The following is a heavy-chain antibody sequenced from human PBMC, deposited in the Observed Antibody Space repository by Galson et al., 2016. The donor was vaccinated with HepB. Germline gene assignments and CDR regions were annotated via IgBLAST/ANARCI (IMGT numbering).Heavy chain of an antibody. CDR2: INPSGGST. CDR3: ARGAAGITNFGAGSLQSSYFDD. D-gene: IGHD3-3*01. Sequence: SVKVSCKAPGYTFTSYYMHWVRQAPGQGLEWMGIINPSGGSTSYAQKFQCRVTMTRDTSTSTVYMEPSNLRSEDTAVYYCARGAAGITNFGAGSLQSSYFDDWGQGTLVTVSS. V-gene: IGHV1-46*01. J-gene: IGHJ4*02. CDR1: GYTFTSYY.